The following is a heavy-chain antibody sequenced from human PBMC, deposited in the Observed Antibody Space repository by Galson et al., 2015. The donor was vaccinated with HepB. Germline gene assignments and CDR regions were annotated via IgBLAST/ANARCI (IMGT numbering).Heavy chain of an antibody. Sequence: SLRLSCAASGFTFSSYAMHWVRQAPGKGLEYVSVINSNGDSTYYADSVKGRFIISRDNSKNTLYLQMSSLRAEDTAVYYCVSLRFLEWLSLKDDAPDIWGQGTMVTVSS. V-gene: IGHV3-64D*08. J-gene: IGHJ3*02. CDR1: GFTFSSYA. D-gene: IGHD3-3*01. CDR2: INSNGDST. CDR3: VSLRFLEWLSLKDDAPDI.